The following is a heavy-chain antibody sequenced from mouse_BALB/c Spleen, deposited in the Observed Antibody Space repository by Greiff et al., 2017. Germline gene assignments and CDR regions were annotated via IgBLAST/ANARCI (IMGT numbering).Heavy chain of an antibody. D-gene: IGHD2-2*01. CDR2: IDPENGDT. CDR1: GFNITDYY. V-gene: IGHV14-4*02. J-gene: IGHJ1*01. Sequence: EVKLQESGAELVRSGASVKLSCTASGFNITDYYMHWVKQRPEQGLEWIGWIDPENGDTEYAPKFQGKATMTADTASNTAYLQLSSLTSEDTAVYYCNLWLRRGDWYCDVWGAGTTVTVSS. CDR3: NLWLRRGDWYCDV.